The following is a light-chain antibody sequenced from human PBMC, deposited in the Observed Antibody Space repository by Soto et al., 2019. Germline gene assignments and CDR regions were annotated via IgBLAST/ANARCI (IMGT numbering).Light chain of an antibody. Sequence: QSVPTQPASVSGSPGQSITISCTGTSSDVGSYNLVSWYQQRPGKAPKLMIYEGSKRPSGVSNRFSGSKSGNTASLTISGLQAEDEADYYCCSYAGSREVFGTGTKVTVL. V-gene: IGLV2-23*01. CDR3: CSYAGSREV. CDR1: SSDVGSYNL. J-gene: IGLJ1*01. CDR2: EGS.